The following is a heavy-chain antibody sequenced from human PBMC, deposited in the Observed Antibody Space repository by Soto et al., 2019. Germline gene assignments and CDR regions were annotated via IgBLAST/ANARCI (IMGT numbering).Heavy chain of an antibody. D-gene: IGHD4-17*01. Sequence: SETLSLTCTVSGVSISSGGYYWGWIRQHPGKGLEWIGNIYHSGRTYYNPSLKSRVIMSVDTSKNHFSLNPNSVTAADTAMYLCASVIGGDSEYYFDYWGQGTLVT. CDR2: IYHSGRT. CDR3: ASVIGGDSEYYFDY. CDR1: GVSISSGGYY. V-gene: IGHV4-31*03. J-gene: IGHJ4*02.